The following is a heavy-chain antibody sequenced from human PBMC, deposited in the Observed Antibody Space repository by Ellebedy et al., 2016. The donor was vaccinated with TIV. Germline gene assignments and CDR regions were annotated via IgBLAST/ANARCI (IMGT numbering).Heavy chain of an antibody. V-gene: IGHV1-69*06. CDR1: GGTFSSYA. CDR3: ARDCNRGSGSLNWFDP. Sequence: SVKVSXXASGGTFSSYAISWVRQAPGQGLEWMGGIIPIFGTANYAQKFQGRVTITADKSTSTAYMELSSLRSDDTAVYYCARDCNRGSGSLNWFDPWGQGTLVTVSS. J-gene: IGHJ5*02. D-gene: IGHD3-10*01. CDR2: IIPIFGTA.